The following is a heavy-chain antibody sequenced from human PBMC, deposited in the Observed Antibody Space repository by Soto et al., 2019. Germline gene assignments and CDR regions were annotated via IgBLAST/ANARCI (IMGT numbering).Heavy chain of an antibody. Sequence: GASGKVSCKASGYTFTSYGISWVRQAPGQGLEWMGWINPNSGGTNYAQKFQGWVTMTRDTSISTAYMELSRLRSDDTAVYYCARGTTINCSGGSCYGIAVAVSYYYGMDVWGQGTTVTVSS. J-gene: IGHJ6*02. CDR2: INPNSGGT. CDR3: ARGTTINCSGGSCYGIAVAVSYYYGMDV. D-gene: IGHD2-15*01. V-gene: IGHV1-2*04. CDR1: GYTFTSYG.